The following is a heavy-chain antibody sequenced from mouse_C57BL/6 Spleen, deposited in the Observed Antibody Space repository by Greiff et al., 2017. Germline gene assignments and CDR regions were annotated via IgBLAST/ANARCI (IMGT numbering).Heavy chain of an antibody. CDR3: AHDGYYVWFAY. V-gene: IGHV1-64*01. CDR1: GYTFTSYW. CDR2: IHPNSGST. J-gene: IGHJ3*01. D-gene: IGHD2-3*01. Sequence: QVQLQQPGAELVKPGASVKLSCKASGYTFTSYWMHWVKQRPGQGLEWIGMIHPNSGSTNYNEKFKSKAKLTVDKSSSTAYMQLSILTSEDSAVYYCAHDGYYVWFAYWGQGTLVTVSA.